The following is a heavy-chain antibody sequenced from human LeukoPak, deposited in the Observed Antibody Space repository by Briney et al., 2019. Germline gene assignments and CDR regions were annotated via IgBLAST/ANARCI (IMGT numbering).Heavy chain of an antibody. J-gene: IGHJ5*02. D-gene: IGHD2/OR15-2a*01. Sequence: SVNVSCKASGGTFISYAITWVRQAPGQGLEWMGGIIPIFGTPNYAQKFQGRVTITADESTSTAYMELSSLRSVDTAVYYCARDLGTTSYNWFDPWGQGTLVTVSS. CDR2: IIPIFGTP. V-gene: IGHV1-69*01. CDR1: GGTFISYA. CDR3: ARDLGTTSYNWFDP.